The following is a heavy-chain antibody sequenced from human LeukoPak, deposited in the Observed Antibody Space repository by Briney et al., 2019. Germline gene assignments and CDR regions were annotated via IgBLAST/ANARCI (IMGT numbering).Heavy chain of an antibody. CDR2: ISSSSSTI. CDR3: ASPKPHSGYDHETNYCYYGMDV. CDR1: GFTFSSYS. D-gene: IGHD5-12*01. V-gene: IGHV3-48*04. Sequence: GGSLRLSCAASGFTFSSYSMHWVRQAPGKGLEWVSYISSSSSTIYYADSVKGRFTISRDNAKNSLYLQMNSLRAEDTAVYYCASPKPHSGYDHETNYCYYGMDVWGQGTTVTVSS. J-gene: IGHJ6*02.